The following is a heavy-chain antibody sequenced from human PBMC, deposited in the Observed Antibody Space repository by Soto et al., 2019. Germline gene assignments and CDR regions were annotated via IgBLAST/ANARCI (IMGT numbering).Heavy chain of an antibody. CDR3: ARENSYFDY. J-gene: IGHJ4*02. CDR2: ISAYNANA. CDR1: GYTFRNFG. Sequence: QIHLLQSGAEVKKPGASVKVTCKASGYTFRNFGISWVRQAPGQGLEWMGWISAYNANANYAQKFQGRLTMTADTSTSTAYMELRSLRSDDTAVYYCARENSYFDYWGQGTLLTVSS. V-gene: IGHV1-18*01.